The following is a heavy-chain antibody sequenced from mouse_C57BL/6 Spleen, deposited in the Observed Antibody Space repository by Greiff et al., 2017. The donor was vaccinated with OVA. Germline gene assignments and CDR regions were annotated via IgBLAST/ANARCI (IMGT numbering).Heavy chain of an antibody. Sequence: VQLKQSGPEPVKPGASVKISCKASGYSFTDYNMNWVKQSNGKSLEWIGVINPNYGTTSYNQKFKGKATLTVDQSSSTAYMQLNSLTSEDSAVYYCARSYGSSPPWFAYWGQGTLVTVSA. CDR2: INPNYGTT. V-gene: IGHV1-39*01. J-gene: IGHJ3*01. CDR3: ARSYGSSPPWFAY. D-gene: IGHD1-1*01. CDR1: GYSFTDYN.